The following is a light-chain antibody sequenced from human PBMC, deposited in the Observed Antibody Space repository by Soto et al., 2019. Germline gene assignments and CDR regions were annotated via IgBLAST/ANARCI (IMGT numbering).Light chain of an antibody. CDR2: DAS. Sequence: EIVLTQSPATLSLSPGERATLSCRASQSINRHLAWYRQKPGQAPRLLIYDASNRATGIPARFSGSGSGTDFTLTISSLEPEDFGVYYCQQRSNWPRVTFGGGTKV. V-gene: IGKV3-11*01. CDR1: QSINRH. J-gene: IGKJ4*01. CDR3: QQRSNWPRVT.